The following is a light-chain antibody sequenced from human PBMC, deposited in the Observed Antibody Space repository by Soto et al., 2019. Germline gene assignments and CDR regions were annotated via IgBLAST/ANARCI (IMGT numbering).Light chain of an antibody. CDR2: HAS. J-gene: IGKJ1*01. CDR1: QSISSY. CDR3: QQRSDWPWT. V-gene: IGKV1-39*01. Sequence: DIQMTQSPSSLSASVGDRVTITCRASQSISSYLNWYQQKPGTAPKLLIYHASTLESGVPSRFSGSGSGTEFTLTISNLEPEDFAVYYCQQRSDWPWTFGQGTKVDI.